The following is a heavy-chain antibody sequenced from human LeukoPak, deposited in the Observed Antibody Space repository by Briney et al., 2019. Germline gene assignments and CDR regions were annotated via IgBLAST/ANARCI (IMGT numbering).Heavy chain of an antibody. Sequence: PSETLSLTCSVSGVPMNSRDYYWNWIRQPPGKGLEWIGSIYYSGNTYYNPSLQSRATISVDTSRDYFSLTLSSVTAADTALYFCSRGAMTAIPADFWGQGTLVTVSS. J-gene: IGHJ4*02. D-gene: IGHD2-2*02. V-gene: IGHV4-39*01. CDR3: SRGAMTAIPADF. CDR2: IYYSGNT. CDR1: GVPMNSRDYY.